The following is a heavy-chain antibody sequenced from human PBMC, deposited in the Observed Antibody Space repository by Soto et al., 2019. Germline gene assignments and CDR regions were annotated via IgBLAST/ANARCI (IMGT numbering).Heavy chain of an antibody. CDR2: IIPILGIA. CDR1: GGTFSSYT. V-gene: IGHV1-69*02. D-gene: IGHD2-2*01. J-gene: IGHJ5*02. CDR3: ATRYCSSTSCHP. Sequence: QVQLVQSGAEVRKPGSSVKVSCKASGGTFSSYTISWVRQAPGQGLEWMGRIIPILGIANYAQKFQGRVTITADKSTSTAYMELSSLRSEDTAVYYCATRYCSSTSCHPWGQGTLVTVSS.